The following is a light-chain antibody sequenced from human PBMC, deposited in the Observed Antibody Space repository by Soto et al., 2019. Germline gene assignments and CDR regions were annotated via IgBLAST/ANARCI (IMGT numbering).Light chain of an antibody. V-gene: IGKV3-15*01. Sequence: EIVMTQSPATLSVSPGERATLSCRASQSVSRNLAWFQQKPGQAPRLLIYGASTRATGIPARFSGSGSGTEFILTISSLQSEDFAVYYCQQYNQWPPWTFGQGTKVEI. CDR3: QQYNQWPPWT. CDR2: GAS. J-gene: IGKJ1*01. CDR1: QSVSRN.